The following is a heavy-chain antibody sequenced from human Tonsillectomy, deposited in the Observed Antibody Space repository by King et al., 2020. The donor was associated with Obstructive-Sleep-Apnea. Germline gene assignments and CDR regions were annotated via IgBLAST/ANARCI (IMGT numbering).Heavy chain of an antibody. CDR1: GITFSSYS. J-gene: IGHJ3*01. D-gene: IGHD3-16*01. CDR2: ISSSTSTI. Sequence: VQLVEAGGGLVQPGGSLRLSCAASGITFSSYSMNWVRQAPGKGLEWGSYISSSTSTIYYADSVKGRFTISRDNAKNSLDLQMNSLRAEDTAVYYCATGGPDAFDFWGRGTMVTVSS. V-gene: IGHV3-48*04. CDR3: ATGGPDAFDF.